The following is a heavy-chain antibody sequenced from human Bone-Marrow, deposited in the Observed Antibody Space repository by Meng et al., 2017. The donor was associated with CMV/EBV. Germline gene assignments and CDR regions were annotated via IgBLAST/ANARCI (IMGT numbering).Heavy chain of an antibody. D-gene: IGHD3-3*01. Sequence: GESLKISCAASGFTFSSYAMHWVRQAPGKGLEWVAVITYDGSNKYYADSVKGRFTISRDNSKNTLYLQMNSLRAEDPAVYYCARGRYYDFWSGYYFSGMDVWGQGTTVTVSS. CDR3: ARGRYYDFWSGYYFSGMDV. CDR2: ITYDGSNK. J-gene: IGHJ6*02. V-gene: IGHV3-30*04. CDR1: GFTFSSYA.